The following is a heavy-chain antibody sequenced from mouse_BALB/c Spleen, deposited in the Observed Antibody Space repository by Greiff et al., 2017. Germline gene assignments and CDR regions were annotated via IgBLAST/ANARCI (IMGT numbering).Heavy chain of an antibody. CDR1: GFNIHDPY. D-gene: IGHD2-4*01. CDR2: IDPANGNT. CDR3: ASTMITTGDYFDY. Sequence: VQLQPSGAELVKPGASVKLSCPASGFNIHDPYMPWVKQRPEPGLEWIGRIDPANGNTKYDPKFQGQATITADTSSNTAYLQLSSLTSEDTAVYYWASTMITTGDYFDYWGQGTTLTVSS. V-gene: IGHV14-3*02. J-gene: IGHJ2*01.